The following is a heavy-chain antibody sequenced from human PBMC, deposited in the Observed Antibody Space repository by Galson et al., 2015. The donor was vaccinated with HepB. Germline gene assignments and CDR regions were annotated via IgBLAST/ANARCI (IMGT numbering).Heavy chain of an antibody. V-gene: IGHV6-1*01. Sequence: CAISGDSVSSHSTAWTWIRHSPSRGLEWLGKTFYRSKWYHESAVSVRSRITFYPDPSKKQLSLQLKSVTPEDTAVYYCTRGILASGNDHWVQGTLVTVSS. CDR3: TRGILASGNDH. J-gene: IGHJ5*02. D-gene: IGHD6-13*01. CDR1: GDSVSSHSTA. CDR2: TFYRSKWYH.